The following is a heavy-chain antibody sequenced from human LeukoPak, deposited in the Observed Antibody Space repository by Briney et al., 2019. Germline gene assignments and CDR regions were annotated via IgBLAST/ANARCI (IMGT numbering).Heavy chain of an antibody. CDR3: ARGAPGGDILTGWFDP. J-gene: IGHJ5*02. Sequence: SVKVSCKASGGTFSSYAISWVRQAPGQGLEWMGGIIPIFGTANYAQKFQGRVTITADESTSTAYMELSSLRSEDTAVYYCARGAPGGDILTGWFDPWGQGTLVTDSS. CDR1: GGTFSSYA. D-gene: IGHD3-9*01. V-gene: IGHV1-69*13. CDR2: IIPIFGTA.